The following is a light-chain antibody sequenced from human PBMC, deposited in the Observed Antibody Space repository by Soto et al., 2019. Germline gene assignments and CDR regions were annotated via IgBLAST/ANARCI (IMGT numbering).Light chain of an antibody. J-gene: IGKJ4*01. CDR2: DAS. V-gene: IGKV3-11*01. CDR1: QSVDSY. Sequence: EIVLTQSPATLSLSPGERATLSCKASQSVDSYLAWYQQKPGQAPRLLIYDASNRATGVPARFSGSGSGTDFTLTINSLEPEDFAVYYCQQRRSWPITFGGGTKVEIK. CDR3: QQRRSWPIT.